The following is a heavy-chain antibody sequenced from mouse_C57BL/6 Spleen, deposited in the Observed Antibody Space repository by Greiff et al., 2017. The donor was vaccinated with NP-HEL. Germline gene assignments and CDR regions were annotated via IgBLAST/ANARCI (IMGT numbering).Heavy chain of an antibody. Sequence: QVQLQQSGAELVRPGTSVKVSCKASGYAFTNYLIEWVKQRPGQGLEWIGVINPGSGGTNYNEKFKGKATLTADKSSSTAYMQLSSLTSEDSAVYFCARWTAQATYWGQGTLVTVSA. CDR3: ARWTAQATY. CDR2: INPGSGGT. V-gene: IGHV1-54*01. CDR1: GYAFTNYL. D-gene: IGHD3-2*02. J-gene: IGHJ3*01.